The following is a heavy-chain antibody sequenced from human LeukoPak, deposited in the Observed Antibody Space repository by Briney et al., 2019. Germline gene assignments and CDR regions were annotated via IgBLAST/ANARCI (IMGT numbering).Heavy chain of an antibody. CDR1: GGSISSYY. Sequence: PSETLSLTCTVSGGSISSYYWSWIRQPPGKGLEWIGYIYYSGSTNYNPSLKSRVTISVDTSKNQFSLKLSSVTAADTAVYYCARRLYDSSGYDHWGQGTLVTVSS. D-gene: IGHD3-22*01. CDR3: ARRLYDSSGYDH. V-gene: IGHV4-59*08. CDR2: IYYSGST. J-gene: IGHJ1*01.